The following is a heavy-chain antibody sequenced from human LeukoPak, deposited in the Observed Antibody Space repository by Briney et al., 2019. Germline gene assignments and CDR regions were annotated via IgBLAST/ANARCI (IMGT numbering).Heavy chain of an antibody. V-gene: IGHV1-69*01. J-gene: IGHJ6*02. CDR1: GGTFSSYA. CDR3: ARKGGSDYGDYSLGYYYYGMDV. D-gene: IGHD4-17*01. Sequence: SVKVSCKASGGTFSSYAISWVRQAPGHGLEWMGGIIPTFGTANYVQKFQGRVTITADESTSTAYMELSSLRSEDTAVYYCARKGGSDYGDYSLGYYYYGMDVWGQGTTVTVSS. CDR2: IIPTFGTA.